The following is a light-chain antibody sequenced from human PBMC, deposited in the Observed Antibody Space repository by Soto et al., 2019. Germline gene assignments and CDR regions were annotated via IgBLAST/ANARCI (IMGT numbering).Light chain of an antibody. CDR1: SSDVGGYNR. CDR3: AAWDDSLLGVV. J-gene: IGLJ2*01. CDR2: EVS. V-gene: IGLV2-14*01. Sequence: QSALTQPASVSGSPGQSITISCTGTSSDVGGYNRVSWSQQHPGKAPKLIIFEVSNRPSGVSNRFSGSKSGNTASLTISVLQPEDEADYYCAAWDDSLLGVVFGGGTQLTVL.